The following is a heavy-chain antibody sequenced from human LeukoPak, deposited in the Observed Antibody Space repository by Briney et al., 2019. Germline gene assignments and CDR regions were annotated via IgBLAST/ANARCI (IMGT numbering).Heavy chain of an antibody. CDR1: GGSISSSSYY. CDR2: IYYSGST. Sequence: SETLSLTCTVSGGSISSSSYYWGWIRQPPGKGLEWIGSIYYSGSTYYNPSLKSRVTISVDTSKNQFSLKLSFVTAADTAVYYCARADYRVGDYFDYWGQGTLVTVSS. D-gene: IGHD3-10*01. CDR3: ARADYRVGDYFDY. J-gene: IGHJ4*02. V-gene: IGHV4-39*07.